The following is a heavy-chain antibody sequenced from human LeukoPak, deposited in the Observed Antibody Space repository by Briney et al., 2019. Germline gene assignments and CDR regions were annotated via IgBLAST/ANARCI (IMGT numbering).Heavy chain of an antibody. CDR3: ARSNPNRNALDL. V-gene: IGHV3-7*01. CDR2: IKKDGSEE. J-gene: IGHJ3*01. D-gene: IGHD1-14*01. Sequence: PGGSPRLSCAASGFTLNSYLMSWVRQAPGRGLEWVANIKKDGSEESYLDSVKGRFTVSRDNAKNSLFLQMNSLRGEDTAVYYCARSNPNRNALDLWGQGTMVTISS. CDR1: GFTLNSYL.